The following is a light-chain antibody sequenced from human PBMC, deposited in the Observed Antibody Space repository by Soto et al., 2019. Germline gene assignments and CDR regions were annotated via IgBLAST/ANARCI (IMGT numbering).Light chain of an antibody. V-gene: IGKV1-9*01. CDR1: QGISTY. CDR3: QQLNSDTPIT. Sequence: IQLTQSPSSLSASVGDRVTITCRASQGISTYLAWYQQKPGRAPKLLISTASTLQSGVPSLFSGCGSETDFTLTIRSLQPEDFATYECQQLNSDTPITFSQGTRLEI. CDR2: TAS. J-gene: IGKJ5*01.